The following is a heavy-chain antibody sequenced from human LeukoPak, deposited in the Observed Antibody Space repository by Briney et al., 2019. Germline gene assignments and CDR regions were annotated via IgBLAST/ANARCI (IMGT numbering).Heavy chain of an antibody. CDR3: ARVSAVTDFDY. CDR1: GFTFSSYS. D-gene: IGHD4-17*01. CDR2: ISSSSSTI. J-gene: IGHJ4*02. V-gene: IGHV3-48*01. Sequence: GGSLRLSCAASGFTFSSYSMNWVRQAPGKGQEWVSYISSSSSTIYYADSVKGRFTISRDNAKNSLYLQMNSLRAEDTAVYYCARVSAVTDFDYWGQGTLVTVSS.